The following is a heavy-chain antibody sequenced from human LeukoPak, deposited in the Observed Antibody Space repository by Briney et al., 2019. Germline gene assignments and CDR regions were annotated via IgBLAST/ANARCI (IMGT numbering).Heavy chain of an antibody. CDR3: ATPKRDVWDTVLDY. V-gene: IGHV3-74*01. D-gene: IGHD5-18*01. CDR2: INSDGSST. J-gene: IGHJ4*02. Sequence: GGSLRLSCAASGFTFSNAWMSWVRQAPGKGLVWVSRINSDGSSTSYADSVKGRFTISRDNAKNTLYLQMNSLRAEDTAVYYCATPKRDVWDTVLDYWGQGTLVTVSS. CDR1: GFTFSNAW.